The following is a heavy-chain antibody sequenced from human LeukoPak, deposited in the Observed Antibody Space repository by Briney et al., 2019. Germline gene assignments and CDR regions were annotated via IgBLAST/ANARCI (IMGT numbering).Heavy chain of an antibody. J-gene: IGHJ4*02. D-gene: IGHD3-9*01. V-gene: IGHV3-7*01. CDR3: ARDLVYYDILTGYDSLREYYFDY. Sequence: GGSLRLSCAASGFTFSSYWMSWVRQAPGKGLEWVANIKQDGSEKYYVDSVKGRFTISRDNAKNSLCLQMNSLRAEDTAVYYCARDLVYYDILTGYDSLREYYFDYWGQGTLVTVPS. CDR1: GFTFSSYW. CDR2: IKQDGSEK.